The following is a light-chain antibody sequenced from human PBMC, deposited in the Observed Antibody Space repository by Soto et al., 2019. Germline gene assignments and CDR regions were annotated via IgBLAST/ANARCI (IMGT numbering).Light chain of an antibody. CDR2: DTY. CDR3: QQYDSSPWT. CDR1: QSVSSSY. Sequence: ETVLTQSPDTLSLSPGERATLSCRASQSVSSSYLAWYQQTPGQAPRLLVYDTYYRATGVPDRFSGSGSGTDFTLTISRLEPEDSAVYYCQQYDSSPWTFGQGTKVDIK. V-gene: IGKV3-20*01. J-gene: IGKJ1*01.